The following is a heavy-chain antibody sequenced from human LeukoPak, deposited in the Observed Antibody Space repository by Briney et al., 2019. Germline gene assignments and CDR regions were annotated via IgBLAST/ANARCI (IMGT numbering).Heavy chain of an antibody. J-gene: IGHJ6*02. Sequence: SETLSLTCTVSGDSISSSSYYWGWIRQPPGKGLEWIGSIYYSGSTNYNPSLKSRVTISVDTSKNQFSLKLSSVTAADTAVYYCARDPYYYGMDVWGQGTTVTVSS. CDR2: IYYSGST. CDR1: GDSISSSSYY. CDR3: ARDPYYYGMDV. V-gene: IGHV4-39*07.